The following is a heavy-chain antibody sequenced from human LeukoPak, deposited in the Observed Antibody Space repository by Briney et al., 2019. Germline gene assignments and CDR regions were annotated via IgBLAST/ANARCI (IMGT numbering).Heavy chain of an antibody. V-gene: IGHV3-23*01. Sequence: PGGSLRLPCAASGFTFSSYGMSWVRQAPGKGLEWVSAISGSGGSTYYADSVKGRFTISRDNSKNTLYLQMNSLRAEDTAVYYCAKSYRGIVDAFDIWGQGTMVTVSS. CDR2: ISGSGGST. CDR1: GFTFSSYG. J-gene: IGHJ3*02. CDR3: AKSYRGIVDAFDI. D-gene: IGHD2-15*01.